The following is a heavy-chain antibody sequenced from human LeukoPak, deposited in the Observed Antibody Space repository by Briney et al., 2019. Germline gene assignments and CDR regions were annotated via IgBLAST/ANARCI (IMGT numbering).Heavy chain of an antibody. CDR1: GFSFSSYN. D-gene: IGHD1-26*01. V-gene: IGHV3-21*01. J-gene: IGHJ6*03. CDR2: ITTSSSYT. Sequence: GGSLRLSCEASGFSFSSYNMDWVRQTPGKGLEWISSITTSSSYTFYADSVKGRFTISRDNARNPLYLQMNSLTAEDTAVYYCARDPYSGAYGDTYYYYMDVWGKGTTVTISS. CDR3: ARDPYSGAYGDTYYYYMDV.